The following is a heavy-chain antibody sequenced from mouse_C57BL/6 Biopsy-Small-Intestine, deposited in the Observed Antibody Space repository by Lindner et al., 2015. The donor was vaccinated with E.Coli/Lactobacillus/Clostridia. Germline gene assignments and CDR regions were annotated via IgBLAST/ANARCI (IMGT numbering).Heavy chain of an antibody. J-gene: IGHJ4*01. D-gene: IGHD4-1*02. Sequence: SVKVSCKTSGYTFSSHFISWVRQAPGQGLEWMGWISPYNGNTNYAQNVQGRVTMTNDTHTSTAYMELRSLRSDDTAVYYCARDQRSGWLQFNWFDPWGQGTLVTVSS. V-gene: IGHV1-20*01. CDR2: ISPYNGNT. CDR3: ARDQRSGWLQFNWFDP. CDR1: GYTFSSHF.